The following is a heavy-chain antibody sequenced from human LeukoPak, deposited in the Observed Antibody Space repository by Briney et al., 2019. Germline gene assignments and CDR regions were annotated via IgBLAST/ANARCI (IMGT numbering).Heavy chain of an antibody. Sequence: SQTLSLTCAISGDSVSSNSSAWIWIRQSPSRGLEWLGWTYYRSKWYNDAVSVKSPITINPDTSKNQFSLQLNSVTPEDTAVYYCARGSAISVRTHDSWGQGTLVTVSS. J-gene: IGHJ5*01. CDR2: TYYRSKWYN. V-gene: IGHV6-1*01. CDR3: ARGSAISVRTHDS. D-gene: IGHD2-21*01. CDR1: GDSVSSNSSA.